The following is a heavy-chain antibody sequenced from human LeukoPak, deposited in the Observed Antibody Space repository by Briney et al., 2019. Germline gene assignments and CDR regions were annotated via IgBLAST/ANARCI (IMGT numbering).Heavy chain of an antibody. V-gene: IGHV3-23*01. J-gene: IGHJ5*02. CDR1: GFTFSSYA. Sequence: GGSLRISCAASGFTFSSYAMSWVRQAPGKGLEWVSAISGSGGSTYYADSVKGRFTISRDNSKNTLYLQMNSLRAEDTAVYYCAKLSENYDFWSGTENWFDPWGQGTLVTVSS. CDR2: ISGSGGST. D-gene: IGHD3-3*01. CDR3: AKLSENYDFWSGTENWFDP.